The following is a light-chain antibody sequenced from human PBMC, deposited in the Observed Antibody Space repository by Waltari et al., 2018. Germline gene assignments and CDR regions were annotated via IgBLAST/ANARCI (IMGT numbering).Light chain of an antibody. Sequence: QVVLTQSPSASASLGASVKLPCTLSWGHSSYSIAWHQQRPGKAPRYLMKINSDGGHTKGDGVPDRFSGSTSGADRYLIISSLQSDDEADYYCQTWATGVGIFGGGTRLTVL. CDR1: WGHSSYS. CDR3: QTWATGVGI. CDR2: INSDGGH. J-gene: IGLJ2*01. V-gene: IGLV4-69*01.